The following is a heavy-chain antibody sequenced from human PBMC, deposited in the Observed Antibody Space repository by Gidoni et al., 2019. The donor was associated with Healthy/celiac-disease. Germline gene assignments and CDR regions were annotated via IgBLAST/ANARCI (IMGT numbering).Heavy chain of an antibody. CDR1: GGSVSSGSYY. J-gene: IGHJ4*02. CDR2: IYYSGST. Sequence: QVQLQESGPGLVKPSETLSLTCTVSGGSVSSGSYYWSWIRQPPGKGLEWIGYIYYSGSTNYNPSLKIRVTISVDTSKNQFSLKLSSVTAADTAVYYCARDGGSGLDYWGQGTLVTVSS. V-gene: IGHV4-61*01. D-gene: IGHD3-10*01. CDR3: ARDGGSGLDY.